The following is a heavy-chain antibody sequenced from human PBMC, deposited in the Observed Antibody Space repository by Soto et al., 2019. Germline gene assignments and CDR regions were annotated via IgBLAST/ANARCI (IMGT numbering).Heavy chain of an antibody. J-gene: IGHJ4*02. D-gene: IGHD3-22*01. CDR2: IYWDDDK. Sequence: SGPTLVNPTQTLTLTCTFSGFSLSTSGVGVGWIRQPPGKALEWLALIYWDDDKRYSPSLKSRLTVTKDTSKNQVVLTMTNMDPVDTATYYCAHRRPNYYDSSGYYFDYWGQGTLVTVSS. CDR3: AHRRPNYYDSSGYYFDY. V-gene: IGHV2-5*02. CDR1: GFSLSTSGVG.